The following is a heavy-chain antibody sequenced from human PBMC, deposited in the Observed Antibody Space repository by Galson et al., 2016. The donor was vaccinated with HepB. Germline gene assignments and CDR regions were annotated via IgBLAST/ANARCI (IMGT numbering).Heavy chain of an antibody. CDR2: VGGTGLIT. CDR1: GFTFSTYA. Sequence: SLRLSCAASGFTFSTYAMSWVRQAPGKGLEWVSAVGGTGLITYYADSVKGRFTISRDNSKNTLYLQMSGLRVEDTAVYYCAKEGNYGPPFDYWGQGTLVTVSS. D-gene: IGHD3-16*01. V-gene: IGHV3-23*01. CDR3: AKEGNYGPPFDY. J-gene: IGHJ4*02.